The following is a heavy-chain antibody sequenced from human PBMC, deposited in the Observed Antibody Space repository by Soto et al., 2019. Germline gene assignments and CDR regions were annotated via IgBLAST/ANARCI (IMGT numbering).Heavy chain of an antibody. D-gene: IGHD2-2*01. J-gene: IGHJ5*02. Sequence: GESLKISCKGSGYSFTSYWIGWVRQMPGKGLEWMGIIYPGDSDTRYSPSFQGQVTISADKSISTAYLQWSSLKASDTAMYYCARLSFGGYCSSTSCYPYNWYDPWGQGTLVTVSS. V-gene: IGHV5-51*01. CDR1: GYSFTSYW. CDR3: ARLSFGGYCSSTSCYPYNWYDP. CDR2: IYPGDSDT.